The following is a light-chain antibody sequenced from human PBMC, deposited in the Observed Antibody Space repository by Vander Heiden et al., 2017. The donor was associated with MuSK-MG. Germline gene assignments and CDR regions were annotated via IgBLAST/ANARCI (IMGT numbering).Light chain of an antibody. CDR2: KGN. J-gene: IGLJ3*02. V-gene: IGLV3-25*03. CDR3: QSADSSGRYQV. Sequence: SYELTHHPSVSVSQGQTARITCSGDALPKQYAYWYQQKPGQAPVLVIYKGNERPSGIPERFSGSSSGTTVTLTISGVQAEDEADYYCQSADSSGRYQVFGGGTKLTVL. CDR1: ALPKQY.